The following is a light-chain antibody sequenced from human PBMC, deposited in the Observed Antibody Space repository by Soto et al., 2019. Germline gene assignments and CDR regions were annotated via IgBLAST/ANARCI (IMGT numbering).Light chain of an antibody. Sequence: QSALTQPPSASGSPGQSVNISFTGTSSDVGGYNYVSWYQQHPGKAPKLMIYEVSKRPSGVPDRFSGSKSGNTASLTVSGLQAEDEADYYCSSYAGSNRVVFGGGTKLTVL. J-gene: IGLJ2*01. CDR1: SSDVGGYNY. CDR2: EVS. CDR3: SSYAGSNRVV. V-gene: IGLV2-8*01.